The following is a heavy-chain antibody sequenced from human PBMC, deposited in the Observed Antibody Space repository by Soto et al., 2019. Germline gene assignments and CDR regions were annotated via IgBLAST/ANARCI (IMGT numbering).Heavy chain of an antibody. D-gene: IGHD6-6*01. CDR1: GDSVSSNSAS. J-gene: IGHJ5*02. CDR3: TRGRLHIEARPENWFDP. V-gene: IGHV6-1*01. Sequence: SQTLSLTCAISGDSVSSNSASWNWIRQCPSRGLEWLGRTYYRSKWHNDYAISVISRITINPDTSKNQFSLHLNSVTPEDTAVYYCTRGRLHIEARPENWFDPWGQGTLVTVSS. CDR2: TYYRSKWHN.